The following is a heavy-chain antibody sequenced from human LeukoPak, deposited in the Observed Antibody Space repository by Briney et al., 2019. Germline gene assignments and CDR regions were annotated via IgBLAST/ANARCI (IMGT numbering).Heavy chain of an antibody. J-gene: IGHJ4*02. CDR2: ISGSGSST. D-gene: IGHD5-24*01. Sequence: GGSLRLSCAASELTFSSYAMSCVRQAPGKGLEWVSAISGSGSSTYYADSVKGRFTISRDNSKNTLYLQMNSLRAEDTALYYCAKRDGYNSNPLKDWGQGTLVTVSS. V-gene: IGHV3-23*01. CDR3: AKRDGYNSNPLKD. CDR1: ELTFSSYA.